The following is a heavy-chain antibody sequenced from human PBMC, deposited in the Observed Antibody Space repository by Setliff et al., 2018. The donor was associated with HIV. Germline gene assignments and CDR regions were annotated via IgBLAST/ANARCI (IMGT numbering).Heavy chain of an antibody. CDR3: ARDDSIVLVPAIMRGDGFDF. CDR2: IYYTGNT. CDR1: GGSVGSSSYY. D-gene: IGHD2-2*01. V-gene: IGHV4-39*07. Sequence: NPSETLSLTCTVSGGSVGSSSYYWAWIRQPPGKGLEWIGNIYYTGNTKYNPSLESRVTFSIDTSENQFSLRLASVTAADTAIYYCARDDSIVLVPAIMRGDGFDFWGKGRMVTVSS. J-gene: IGHJ3*01.